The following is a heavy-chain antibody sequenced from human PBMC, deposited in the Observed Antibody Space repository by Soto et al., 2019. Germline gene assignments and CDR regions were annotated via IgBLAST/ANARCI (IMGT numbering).Heavy chain of an antibody. J-gene: IGHJ4*02. Sequence: GGSLRLSCXAXGFTFSSYAMSWVRQAPGKGLEWVSAISGSGGSTYYADSVKGRFTISRDNSKNTLYLQMNSLRAADTAVYYCARHVEPHFEYWGQGALVTVSS. CDR2: ISGSGGST. CDR1: GFTFSSYA. CDR3: ARHVEPHFEY. D-gene: IGHD1-26*01. V-gene: IGHV3-23*01.